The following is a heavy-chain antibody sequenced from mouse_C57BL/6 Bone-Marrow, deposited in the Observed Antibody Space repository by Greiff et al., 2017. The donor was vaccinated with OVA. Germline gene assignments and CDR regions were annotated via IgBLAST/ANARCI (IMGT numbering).Heavy chain of an antibody. Sequence: QVQLQQPGAELVKPGASVKLSCKASGYTFTSYWMQWVKQRPGQGLEWIGEIDPSDSYTNYNQKFKVKATLTVDTSSSTAYMQLSSLTSKDSAVYYCARVYDGYLAWFAYWGQGTLVTVAA. V-gene: IGHV1-50*01. D-gene: IGHD2-3*01. CDR1: GYTFTSYW. CDR2: IDPSDSYT. CDR3: ARVYDGYLAWFAY. J-gene: IGHJ3*01.